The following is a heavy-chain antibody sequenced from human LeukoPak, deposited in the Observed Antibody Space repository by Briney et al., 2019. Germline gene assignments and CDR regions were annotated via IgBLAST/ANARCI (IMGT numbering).Heavy chain of an antibody. CDR3: ARDSFPSGVRGVDY. J-gene: IGHJ4*02. V-gene: IGHV4-34*01. CDR2: INHSGST. D-gene: IGHD3-10*01. CDR1: GGSFSGYY. Sequence: PSETLSLTCAVYGGSFSGYYWSWIRQPPGKGLEWIGEINHSGSTNYNPSLKSRVTISVDTSKNQFSLKLSSVTAADTAVYYCARDSFPSGVRGVDYWGQGTLVTVSS.